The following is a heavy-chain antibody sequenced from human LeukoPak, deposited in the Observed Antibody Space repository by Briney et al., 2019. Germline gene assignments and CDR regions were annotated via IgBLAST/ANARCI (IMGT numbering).Heavy chain of an antibody. CDR3: ARQAIAATGNWFVP. V-gene: IGHV4-38-2*01. CDR2: FYHSGST. J-gene: IGHJ5*02. CDR1: GYYISSGYY. Sequence: PSETLSLTCAVSGYYISSGYYWGWIRQPPGKGLEWIGSFYHSGSTYNNPSLMSRVTISVDISKNKFSLQLTSVTTADTAVYYCARQAIAATGNWFVPWGQGTLVTVSS. D-gene: IGHD6-13*01.